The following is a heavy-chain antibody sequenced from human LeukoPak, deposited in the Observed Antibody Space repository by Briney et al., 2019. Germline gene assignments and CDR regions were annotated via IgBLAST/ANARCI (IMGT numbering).Heavy chain of an antibody. Sequence: SETLPLTCTVSGGSISSSSYYWGWIRQPPGKGLEWIGSIYYSGITYYNPSLKSRVTISVDTSKNQFSLKLSSVTAADTAVYYCARGTVEMATIGIAYWGQGTLVTVSS. CDR2: IYYSGIT. CDR1: GGSISSSSYY. D-gene: IGHD5-24*01. CDR3: ARGTVEMATIGIAY. J-gene: IGHJ4*02. V-gene: IGHV4-39*01.